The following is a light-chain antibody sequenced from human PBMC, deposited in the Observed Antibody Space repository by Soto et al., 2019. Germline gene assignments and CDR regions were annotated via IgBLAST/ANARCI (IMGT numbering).Light chain of an antibody. CDR1: SSNFGAGYD. J-gene: IGLJ2*01. CDR2: GNI. V-gene: IGLV1-40*01. Sequence: QLVLTQPPSVSGAPGQRVTISCTGSSSNFGAGYDVHWYQQLPGTAPKLLIYGNINRPSGVPDRFSGSKSGTSASLAITGLQSEDEADYYCQSYDSSLSVLVFGGGTKLTVL. CDR3: QSYDSSLSVLV.